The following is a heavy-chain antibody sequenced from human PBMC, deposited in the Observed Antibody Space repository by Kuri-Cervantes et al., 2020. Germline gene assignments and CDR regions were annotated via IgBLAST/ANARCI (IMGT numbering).Heavy chain of an antibody. J-gene: IGHJ4*02. CDR2: IYYSGST. CDR1: GGPISSYY. Sequence: GSLRLSCTVSGGPISSYYWSWIRQPPGKGLEWIGYIYYSGSTNYNPSLKSRVTISVDTSKNQFSLKLSSVTAADTAVYYCARGGFRHIDYWGQGTLVTVSS. D-gene: IGHD3-10*01. V-gene: IGHV4-59*01. CDR3: ARGGFRHIDY.